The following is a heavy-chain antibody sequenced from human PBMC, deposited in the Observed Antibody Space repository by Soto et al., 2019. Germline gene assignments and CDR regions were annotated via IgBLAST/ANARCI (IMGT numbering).Heavy chain of an antibody. CDR1: GFTFSSYG. Sequence: PGGSLRLSCAASGFTFSSYGMHWVRQAPGRGLEWLAVSSFDGTQQFYGDSVKGRFTVSRDNSNNTLYLEMNSLRTEDTAVYYCAKQLRGSDWYTLDSWGQGTPVTVSS. CDR3: AKQLRGSDWYTLDS. V-gene: IGHV3-30*18. CDR2: SSFDGTQQ. J-gene: IGHJ4*02. D-gene: IGHD6-19*01.